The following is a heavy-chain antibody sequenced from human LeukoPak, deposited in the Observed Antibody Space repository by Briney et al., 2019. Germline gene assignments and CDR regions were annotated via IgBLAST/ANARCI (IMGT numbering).Heavy chain of an antibody. J-gene: IGHJ4*02. V-gene: IGHV1-2*06. CDR2: INPNSGGT. D-gene: IGHD2-21*02. Sequence: ASVKVSCKASGYTFTGYYMHWVRQAPGQGLEWMGRINPNSGGTNYAQKFQGRVTITTDESTSTAYMELSSLRSEDTAVYYCARSSRCGGDCYFDYWGQGTLVTVSS. CDR3: ARSSRCGGDCYFDY. CDR1: GYTFTGYY.